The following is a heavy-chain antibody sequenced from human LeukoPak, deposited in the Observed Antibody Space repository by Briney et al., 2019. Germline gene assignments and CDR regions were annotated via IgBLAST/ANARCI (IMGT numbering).Heavy chain of an antibody. V-gene: IGHV3-48*01. CDR1: GFTFSTYS. D-gene: IGHD5-12*01. J-gene: IGHJ6*03. CDR2: ISSSSSTI. CDR3: ARGYLIVATRGYYYYYMDV. Sequence: PGGSLRLSCAASGFTFSTYSMNWVRQAPGKGLEWVSYISSSSSTIYYADSVKGRFTISRDNAKKSLYLQMNSLRAEDTAVYYCARGYLIVATRGYYYYYMDVWGKGTTVTVSS.